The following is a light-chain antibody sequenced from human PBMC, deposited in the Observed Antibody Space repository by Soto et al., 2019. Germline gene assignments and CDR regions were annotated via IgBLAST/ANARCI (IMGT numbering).Light chain of an antibody. CDR3: QVYGSSSKT. V-gene: IGKV3-20*01. CDR1: QSISNN. Sequence: EIVMTQSPATLSVSPGESATLSCRASQSISNNLAWYQQRPGQAPRLLVFGASTRATGIPDRFSGSGSGTDFTLTISRLEPEDFAVYFCQVYGSSSKTFGQGTKVDIK. J-gene: IGKJ1*01. CDR2: GAS.